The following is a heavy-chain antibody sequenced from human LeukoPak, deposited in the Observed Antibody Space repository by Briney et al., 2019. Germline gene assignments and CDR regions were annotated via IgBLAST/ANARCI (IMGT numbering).Heavy chain of an antibody. V-gene: IGHV3-21*01. D-gene: IGHD1-1*01. J-gene: IGHJ4*02. CDR3: ARDRGSYTIGYFDY. CDR2: ISSSTIYI. CDR1: GFTFSSYS. Sequence: GGSLRLSCAASGFTFSSYSMNWVRQAPGKGLEWVSSISSSTIYIYYADSVKGRFTISRDNAKNSMYLQMNSLRAEDTAVYYCARDRGSYTIGYFDYWGQGTLVTVSS.